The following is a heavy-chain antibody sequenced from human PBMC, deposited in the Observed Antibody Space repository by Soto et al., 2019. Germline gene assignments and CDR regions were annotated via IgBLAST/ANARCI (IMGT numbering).Heavy chain of an antibody. Sequence: VQLVESGGDLVQPGGSLRLSCAVSGFTFSSYSMNWVRQAPGKGLEWVSYTSGSSSARYYADSVKGRFTISRDNTKNSLYLQMNSLRDEDTAVYYCARGNSGYDPRDFFDYWGQGTLVTVSS. V-gene: IGHV3-48*02. J-gene: IGHJ4*02. CDR1: GFTFSSYS. CDR2: TSGSSSAR. D-gene: IGHD5-12*01. CDR3: ARGNSGYDPRDFFDY.